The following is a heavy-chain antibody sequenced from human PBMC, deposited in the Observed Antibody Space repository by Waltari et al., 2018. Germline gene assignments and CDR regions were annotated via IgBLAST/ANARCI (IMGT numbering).Heavy chain of an antibody. CDR2: IIPMLDKT. V-gene: IGHV1-69*11. Sequence: QVQLVQSGAEVKKPGSSVKVSCKTSGGTFTDFGISWVRQAPGQGLEWMGAIIPMLDKTDYVQKFQGRVTITADESTDTAYMELRSLRAEDTAVYYCTEVGTTGSWGQGTLVTVSS. CDR3: TEVGTTGS. CDR1: GGTFTDFG. D-gene: IGHD1-1*01. J-gene: IGHJ5*02.